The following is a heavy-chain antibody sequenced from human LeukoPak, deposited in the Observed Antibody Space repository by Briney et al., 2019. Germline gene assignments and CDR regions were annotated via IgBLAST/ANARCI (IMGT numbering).Heavy chain of an antibody. CDR3: AKGGFTVTTESFDY. CDR2: SYSGGST. D-gene: IGHD4-17*01. J-gene: IGHJ4*02. Sequence: PGGSLRLSCVASGFIVSSNYISWVRQAPGKGLEWVAISYSGGSTYYADSVKGRFTISRDNSKNTLYLQMNSLRAEDTAVYYCAKGGFTVTTESFDYWGQGTLVTVSS. V-gene: IGHV3-53*01. CDR1: GFIVSSNY.